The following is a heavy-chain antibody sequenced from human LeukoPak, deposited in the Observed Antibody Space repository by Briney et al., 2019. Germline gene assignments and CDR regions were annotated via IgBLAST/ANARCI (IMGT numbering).Heavy chain of an antibody. J-gene: IGHJ4*02. CDR1: GVTFSSYW. CDR2: IKQDGSEK. Sequence: GGSLRLSCAASGVTFSSYWMTWVRQAPGGGLEWVANIKQDGSEKYYVDSVKGRFTISRDNAKNSVYLEMNSLRAEDTAVYYCAREKFLEWYAVAGTFGYFDYWGQGTLVTVSS. CDR3: AREKFLEWYAVAGTFGYFDY. V-gene: IGHV3-7*03. D-gene: IGHD6-19*01.